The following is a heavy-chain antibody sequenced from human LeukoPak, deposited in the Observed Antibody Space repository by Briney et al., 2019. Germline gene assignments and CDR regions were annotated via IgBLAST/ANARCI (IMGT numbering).Heavy chain of an antibody. J-gene: IGHJ4*02. CDR2: ISGSGGST. CDR1: GFTFSSYA. D-gene: IGHD3-10*01. Sequence: PGGSLRLSCAASGFTFSSYAMRWVRQAPGKGLEWVSAISGSGGSTYYADSVKGRFTISRDNSKNTLYLQMNSLRAEDTAVYYCAKGPTYGSGSSNYWGQGTLVTVSS. V-gene: IGHV3-23*01. CDR3: AKGPTYGSGSSNY.